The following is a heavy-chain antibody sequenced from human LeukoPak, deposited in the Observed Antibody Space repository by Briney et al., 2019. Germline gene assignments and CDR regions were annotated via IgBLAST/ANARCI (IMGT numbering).Heavy chain of an antibody. J-gene: IGHJ4*02. CDR3: ATLYYNGGVFHPFEF. V-gene: IGHV3-72*01. CDR1: RFTVGDHY. D-gene: IGHD2-8*02. CDR2: TRTKAHSYTA. Sequence: GGSLRLTCAASRFTVGDHYVDWVRQAPGKGLEWIGHTRTKAHSYTAEYAASVKGRFTMSGDDSKNSVFLQMNSLKTEDTAVYYCATLYYNGGVFHPFEFWGQGTLVTVSS.